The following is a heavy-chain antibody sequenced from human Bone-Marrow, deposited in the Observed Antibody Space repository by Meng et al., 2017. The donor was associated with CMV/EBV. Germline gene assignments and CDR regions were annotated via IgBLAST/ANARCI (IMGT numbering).Heavy chain of an antibody. Sequence: SETLSLTCTVSGGSISSSSYYWGWIRQPPGKGLEWIGSIYYSGSTYYNPSLKSRVTISVDTSKNQFSLKLSSVTAADTAVYYCARVSRDYDSPHTLNWFGPWGQGTLVTVSS. D-gene: IGHD3-22*01. CDR1: GGSISSSSYY. J-gene: IGHJ5*02. CDR2: IYYSGST. V-gene: IGHV4-39*07. CDR3: ARVSRDYDSPHTLNWFGP.